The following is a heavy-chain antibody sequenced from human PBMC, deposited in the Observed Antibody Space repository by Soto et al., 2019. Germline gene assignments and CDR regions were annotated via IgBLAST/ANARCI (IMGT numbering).Heavy chain of an antibody. Sequence: QVKLVQSGPELKKPGASVKVSCKTSGYSFYNSGISWVRQAPGQGLEWMGWISVYSGYAHYAQKFQGRVIMTADTFTSTSYMELRGLRSDDTAMYYCSKNGTTWFAAWGQGTLVTVSS. J-gene: IGHJ5*02. V-gene: IGHV1-18*01. CDR2: ISVYSGYA. CDR3: SKNGTTWFAA. D-gene: IGHD1-1*01. CDR1: GYSFYNSG.